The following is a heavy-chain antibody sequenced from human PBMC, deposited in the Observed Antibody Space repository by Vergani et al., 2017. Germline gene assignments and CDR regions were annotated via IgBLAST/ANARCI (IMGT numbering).Heavy chain of an antibody. CDR2: IYAGDSDV. CDR3: AKTHDFSSLYSSYNWFDP. CDR1: GYSITNYW. Sequence: EVQLVQSGAEVKKPGESLNISCQGSGYSITNYWIAWVRQRPGKGLEWMGIIYAGDSDVRYSPSFQGQVTMSVDKSRSTAYLQWSSLKASDTATYYCAKTHDFSSLYSSYNWFDPWGQGTQVTVSS. V-gene: IGHV5-51*03. D-gene: IGHD3-3*01. J-gene: IGHJ5*02.